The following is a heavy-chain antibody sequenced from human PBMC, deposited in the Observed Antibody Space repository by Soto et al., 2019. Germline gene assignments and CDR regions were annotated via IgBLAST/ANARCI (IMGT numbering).Heavy chain of an antibody. Sequence: ASVKVSCKASGYTFTGYYMHWVRQAPGQGLEWMGWINPNSGGTNYAQKFQGWVTMTRDTSISTAYMELSRLRSDDTAVYFCARACRWNYFSCLAYWGQGTLVTVSS. V-gene: IGHV1-2*04. CDR2: INPNSGGT. D-gene: IGHD1-7*01. J-gene: IGHJ4*02. CDR1: GYTFTGYY. CDR3: ARACRWNYFSCLAY.